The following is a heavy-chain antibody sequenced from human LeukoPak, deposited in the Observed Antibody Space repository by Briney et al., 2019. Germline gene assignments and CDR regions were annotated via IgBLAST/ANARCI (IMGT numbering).Heavy chain of an antibody. D-gene: IGHD6-13*01. CDR1: GINFRSSG. Sequence: PGGSLRLSCAASGINFRSSGMHWVRQAPGKGLEWVTFIQNDGSDKYYAASVKGRFTISRDNSKNTVYLHMASLRADDTALYYSAREGGRAVPGRFDQWGQGTLVTVSS. V-gene: IGHV3-30*02. CDR2: IQNDGSDK. J-gene: IGHJ4*02. CDR3: AREGGRAVPGRFDQ.